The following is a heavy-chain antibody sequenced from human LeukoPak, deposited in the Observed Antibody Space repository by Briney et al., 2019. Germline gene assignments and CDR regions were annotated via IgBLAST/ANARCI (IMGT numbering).Heavy chain of an antibody. D-gene: IGHD2-8*02. CDR1: GFTFSDYY. V-gene: IGHV3-11*01. CDR3: AGCTGGVCRPYHYSYYADV. CDR2: ISISGSGI. J-gene: IGHJ6*03. Sequence: GGSLRLSCAASGFTFSDYYMGWIRQAPGEGLGWLSYISISGSGIYYADSVKVRFTVSRDIAKKSLYLQMTSLRAEDTAVYYCAGCTGGVCRPYHYSYYADVWGKGTTVTVSS.